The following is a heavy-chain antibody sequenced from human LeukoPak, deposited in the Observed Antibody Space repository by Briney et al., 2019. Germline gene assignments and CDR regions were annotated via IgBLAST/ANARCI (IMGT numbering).Heavy chain of an antibody. D-gene: IGHD2-2*01. CDR3: ARAPAIALFDY. V-gene: IGHV3-21*01. J-gene: IGHJ4*02. CDR2: ISSSSSNI. Sequence: GGSLRLSCAAFGFTFSSYSMNWVRQAPGKGLEWVSSISSSSSNIYYADSVKGRFTISRDNAKNSLYLQMNSLRADDTAVYYCARAPAIALFDYWGQGTLVSVSS. CDR1: GFTFSSYS.